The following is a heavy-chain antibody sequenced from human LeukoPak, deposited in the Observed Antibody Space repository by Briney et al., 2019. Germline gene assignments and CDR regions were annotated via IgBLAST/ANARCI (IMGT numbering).Heavy chain of an antibody. CDR3: AKDAGLYRGATILNWFDP. V-gene: IGHV3-23*01. D-gene: IGHD1-26*01. CDR2: ISGSGGST. CDR1: GFTFSIYA. Sequence: GGSLRLSCAASGFTFSIYAMNWVRQAPGKGLEWVSAISGSGGSTYYADSVKGRFTISRDNSKNTLYLQMNSLRAEDTAVYYCAKDAGLYRGATILNWFDPWGQGTLVTVSS. J-gene: IGHJ5*02.